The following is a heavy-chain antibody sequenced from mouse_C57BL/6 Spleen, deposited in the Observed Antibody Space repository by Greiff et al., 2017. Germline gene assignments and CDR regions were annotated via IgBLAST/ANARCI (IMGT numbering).Heavy chain of an antibody. V-gene: IGHV3-6*01. Sequence: DVKLQESGPGLVKPSQSLSLTCSVTGYSITSGYYWNWIRQFPGNKLEWMGYISYDGSNNYNPSLKNRISITRDTSKNQFFLKLNSVTTEDTATYYCARGHYYFDYWGQGTTLTVSS. CDR2: ISYDGSN. D-gene: IGHD3-1*01. CDR1: GYSITSGYY. CDR3: ARGHYYFDY. J-gene: IGHJ2*01.